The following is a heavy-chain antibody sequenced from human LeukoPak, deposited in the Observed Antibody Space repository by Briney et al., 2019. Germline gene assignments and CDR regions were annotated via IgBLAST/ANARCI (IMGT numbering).Heavy chain of an antibody. Sequence: ASVNVSFKASGYTFTIYGISWVRQAPGQGGEGMGWISAYDGNTNYAQKLPGHVTMTADPSTSTAYMELRSLRSDDTAVYYCARDDGPYSGSYSFDSWGQGTLVTVSS. CDR2: ISAYDGNT. CDR3: ARDDGPYSGSYSFDS. CDR1: GYTFTIYG. D-gene: IGHD1-26*01. J-gene: IGHJ4*02. V-gene: IGHV1-18*01.